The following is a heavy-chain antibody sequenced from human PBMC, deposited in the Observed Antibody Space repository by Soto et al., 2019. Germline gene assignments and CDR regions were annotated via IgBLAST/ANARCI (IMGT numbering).Heavy chain of an antibody. CDR1: GFTFSSYG. CDR3: AKETWFHRSDWDGTGHYYYGMDV. D-gene: IGHD2-21*02. V-gene: IGHV3-30*18. J-gene: IGHJ6*02. Sequence: GGSLRLSCAASGFTFSSYGIHWVRQAPGKGLGWVAVISYDGSDKYYADSVKGRFTISRDNSKNTLYLQMDSLRAEDTAVFYCAKETWFHRSDWDGTGHYYYGMDVWGQGTTVTVSS. CDR2: ISYDGSDK.